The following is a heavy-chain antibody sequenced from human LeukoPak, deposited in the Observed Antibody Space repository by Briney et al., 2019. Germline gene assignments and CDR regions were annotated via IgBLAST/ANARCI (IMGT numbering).Heavy chain of an antibody. J-gene: IGHJ4*02. V-gene: IGHV3-48*01. CDR3: ARGSIDWQAVAFDY. Sequence: PGGSLRLSCAASGFTFSNYNMNWVRQAPGKGLEWISYISSSGRTTNYADSVKGRFTISRDNSKNTLFLQMNSLRSEDTAVYYCARGSIDWQAVAFDYWGQGTLVTVSS. CDR2: ISSSGRTT. CDR1: GFTFSNYN. D-gene: IGHD2-21*01.